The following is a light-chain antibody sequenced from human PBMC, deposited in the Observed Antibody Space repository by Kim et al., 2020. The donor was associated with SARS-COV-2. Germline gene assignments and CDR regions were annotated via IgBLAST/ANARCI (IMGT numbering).Light chain of an antibody. J-gene: IGLJ2*01. Sequence: QSALTQPRSVSGSPGQSVTLSCTGTYTDIGRYNYVSWYQLHPGKAPKLIMYDVTRRPSGVPDRFSGSKSANSASLTISGLQTEDEADYYCCSYAGSTTVVVFGGGTQLTVL. CDR3: CSYAGSTTVVV. V-gene: IGLV2-11*01. CDR1: YTDIGRYNY. CDR2: DVT.